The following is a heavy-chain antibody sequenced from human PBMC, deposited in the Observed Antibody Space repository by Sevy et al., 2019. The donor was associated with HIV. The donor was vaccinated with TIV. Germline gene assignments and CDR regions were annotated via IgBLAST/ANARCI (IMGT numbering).Heavy chain of an antibody. CDR1: GFTFSDYA. Sequence: GGSLRLSCVASGFTFSDYAMSWVRQAPGKGLEWVSAINGKGRSTHYADFVEGRFTISRDNSKNSLFLQMNSLRAEDTAVYYCAKTVNTGGGVVPAANSDFYGMNVWGQGTTVTVSS. V-gene: IGHV3-23*01. CDR2: INGKGRST. CDR3: AKTVNTGGGVVPAANSDFYGMNV. J-gene: IGHJ6*02. D-gene: IGHD2-2*01.